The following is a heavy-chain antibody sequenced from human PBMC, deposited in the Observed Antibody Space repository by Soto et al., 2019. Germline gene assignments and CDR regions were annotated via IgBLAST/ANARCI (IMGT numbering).Heavy chain of an antibody. CDR2: IRQDGHEK. CDR1: GFTFTSYS. J-gene: IGHJ4*02. CDR3: ARDLPGYCSTTNCYYYFDF. D-gene: IGHD2-2*01. V-gene: IGHV3-7*03. Sequence: VGSLRLSCAVSGFTFTSYSMSWVRQAPGEGLEWVANIRQDGHEKYYVDSVRGRFTISRDNAQNSLYLQMDSLRAEDTAMYYCARDLPGYCSTTNCYYYFDFWGQGTLVTVSS.